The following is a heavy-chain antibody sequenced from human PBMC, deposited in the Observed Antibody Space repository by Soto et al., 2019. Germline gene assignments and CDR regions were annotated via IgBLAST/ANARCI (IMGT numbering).Heavy chain of an antibody. CDR3: AVYYYDSSGYYYGSDYGMDV. CDR2: IYYSGST. V-gene: IGHV4-39*01. Sequence: SETLSLTCTVSGGSISSSSYYWGWIRQPPGKGLEWIGSIYYSGSTYYNPSLKSRVTISVDTSKNQFSLKLGSVTAADTAVYYCAVYYYDSSGYYYGSDYGMDVWGQGTTVTVSS. CDR1: GGSISSSSYY. J-gene: IGHJ6*02. D-gene: IGHD3-22*01.